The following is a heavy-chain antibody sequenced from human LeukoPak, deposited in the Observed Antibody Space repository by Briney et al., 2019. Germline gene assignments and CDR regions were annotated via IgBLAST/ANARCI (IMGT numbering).Heavy chain of an antibody. CDR3: VRDGEGAAISVNYWFDP. Sequence: ASVKVSCKASGFTFTSYDINWVRQASGQGLEWMGWMNPNNGNTGYAQKLQGRVTMTRDTSINTAYMELRGLRSEDTAVYYCVRDGEGAAISVNYWFDPWGQGTLVTVSS. CDR1: GFTFTSYD. J-gene: IGHJ5*02. D-gene: IGHD2-2*02. CDR2: MNPNNGNT. V-gene: IGHV1-8*01.